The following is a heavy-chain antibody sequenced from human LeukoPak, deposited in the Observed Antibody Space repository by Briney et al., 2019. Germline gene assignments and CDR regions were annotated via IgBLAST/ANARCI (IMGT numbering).Heavy chain of an antibody. CDR1: GFTFSSYG. J-gene: IGHJ4*02. Sequence: PGRSLRLSCAASGFTFSSYGMHWVRQAPGKGLEWVALISYDGSDKHYADSVKGRFTVSRDNSKNTLYLQMNSLSRDDTAVYYCVGVGGYDSSGFLDCWGQGTLVTVSS. CDR2: ISYDGSDK. CDR3: VGVGGYDSSGFLDC. V-gene: IGHV3-30*03. D-gene: IGHD3-22*01.